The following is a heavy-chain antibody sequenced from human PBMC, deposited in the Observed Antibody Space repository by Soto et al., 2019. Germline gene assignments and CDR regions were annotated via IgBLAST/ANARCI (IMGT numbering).Heavy chain of an antibody. Sequence: QLHLVQAGAVVKKPGASVTVSCSVSGYPVTANYMHWVRQAPGRGFEWMGGSNPATGAPKYPQTFQGRVAMTRNPSTSTVVMEPGAVTSEYTAVCERAGGGGLGAAGSDGFDVWGQGTLVTVSS. CDR1: GYPVTANY. J-gene: IGHJ3*01. D-gene: IGHD2-15*01. CDR3: AGGGGLGAAGSDGFDV. V-gene: IGHV1-2*02. CDR2: SNPATGAP.